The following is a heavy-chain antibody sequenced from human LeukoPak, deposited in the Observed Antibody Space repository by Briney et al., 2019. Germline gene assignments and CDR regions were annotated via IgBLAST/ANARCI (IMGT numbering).Heavy chain of an antibody. CDR2: INHSGST. V-gene: IGHV4-34*01. CDR1: GGSFSGYY. Sequence: SETLSLTCAVYGGSFSGYYWSWIRQPPGKGLEWIGEINHSGSTNYNPSLKSRVTISVDTSKNQFSLKLSSVTAADMAVYYCARVSFFRWAATRPSYYYYYMDVWGKGTTVTISS. J-gene: IGHJ6*03. CDR3: ARVSFFRWAATRPSYYYYYMDV. D-gene: IGHD2-15*01.